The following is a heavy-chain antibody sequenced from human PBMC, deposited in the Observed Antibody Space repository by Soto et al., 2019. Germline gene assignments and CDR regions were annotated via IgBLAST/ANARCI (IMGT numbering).Heavy chain of an antibody. CDR1: GFTSSNYA. CDR2: ISTSGDNT. J-gene: IGHJ6*02. D-gene: IGHD3-10*01. V-gene: IGHV3-23*01. CDR3: AKNWFGEARYGMDV. Sequence: SLRLSCVASGFTSSNYAMSWVRQAPGKGLEWVSVISTSGDNTSYADSVKGRFTISRDNSKNTLCLQMNSLRAEDTAVYHCAKNWFGEARYGMDVWGQGTTVTV.